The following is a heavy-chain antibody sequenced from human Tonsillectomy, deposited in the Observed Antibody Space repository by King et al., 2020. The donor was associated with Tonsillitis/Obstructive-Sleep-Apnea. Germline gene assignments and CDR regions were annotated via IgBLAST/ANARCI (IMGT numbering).Heavy chain of an antibody. D-gene: IGHD3-3*01. CDR3: AREITTDAFDI. Sequence: VQLPQWGAGLLKPSETLSLTCAVSGGSFSGYYWSWIRQPPGKGLEWIGEIDHSGSTNYNPSLKSRVTISADTSKTQFSLNLSSVTAADTSVYYCAREITTDAFDIWGQGTMVTVSS. CDR2: IDHSGST. J-gene: IGHJ3*02. CDR1: GGSFSGYY. V-gene: IGHV4-34*01.